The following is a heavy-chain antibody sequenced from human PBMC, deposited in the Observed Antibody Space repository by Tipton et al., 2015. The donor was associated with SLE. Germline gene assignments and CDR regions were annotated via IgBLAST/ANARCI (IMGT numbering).Heavy chain of an antibody. CDR2: IYYSGST. Sequence: TLSLTCTVSGVSISSHYWSWIRQPPGKGLEWIGYIYYSGSTNYNPSLKSRVTISVDRSKNQFSLKLSSVTAADTAVYYCARDPRALGYFDYWGQGTLVTVSS. J-gene: IGHJ4*02. CDR3: ARDPRALGYFDY. CDR1: GVSISSHY. V-gene: IGHV4-59*11.